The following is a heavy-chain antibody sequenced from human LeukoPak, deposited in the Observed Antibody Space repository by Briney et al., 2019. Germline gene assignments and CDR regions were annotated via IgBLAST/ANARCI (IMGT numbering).Heavy chain of an antibody. CDR1: GGSFSGYY. CDR3: ARGASILYYYDSSGSSYYFDY. CDR2: IYATGST. V-gene: IGHV4-59*10. D-gene: IGHD3-22*01. J-gene: IGHJ4*02. Sequence: SETLSLTCAVYGGSFSGYYWTWIRQPPGKRLEWIGRIYATGSTNYNASLKSRVTMSVDTSKNQFSLKLSSVTAADTAVYYCARGASILYYYDSSGSSYYFDYWGQGTLVTVSS.